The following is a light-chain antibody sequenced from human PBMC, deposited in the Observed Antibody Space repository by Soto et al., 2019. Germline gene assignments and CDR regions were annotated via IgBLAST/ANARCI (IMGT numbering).Light chain of an antibody. Sequence: QSALTQPASVSGSPGQWITISCTGTTSDVGGYNYVSWYQQHPGKAPKLMICEVSNRPSGVSNRFSGSKSGNTASLTISGLQAEDEADYYCSSYTSSGTLVVFGGGTKLTVL. CDR3: SSYTSSGTLVV. V-gene: IGLV2-14*01. CDR1: TSDVGGYNY. CDR2: EVS. J-gene: IGLJ2*01.